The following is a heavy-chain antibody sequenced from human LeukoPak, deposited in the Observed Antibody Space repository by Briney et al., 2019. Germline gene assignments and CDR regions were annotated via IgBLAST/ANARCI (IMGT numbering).Heavy chain of an antibody. CDR1: GYTFTGYG. J-gene: IGHJ3*02. D-gene: IGHD3-3*01. V-gene: IGHV1-2*06. CDR3: ARLWITIFGVVISDAFDI. Sequence: ASVKVSCKASGYTFTGYGISWVRQAPGQGLEWMGRINPNSGGTNYAQKFQGRVTMTRDTSISTAYMELSRLRSDDTAVYYCARLWITIFGVVISDAFDIWGQGTMVTVSS. CDR2: INPNSGGT.